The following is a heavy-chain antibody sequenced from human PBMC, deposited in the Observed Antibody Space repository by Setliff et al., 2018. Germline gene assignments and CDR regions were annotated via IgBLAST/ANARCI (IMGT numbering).Heavy chain of an antibody. D-gene: IGHD3-10*01. CDR2: IYYSGST. V-gene: IGHV4-39*07. CDR1: GGSISSRSYY. CDR3: ARVSSYGSGNYYYYYYGMDV. J-gene: IGHJ6*02. Sequence: SETLSLTCTVSGGSISSRSYYWGWNRQPPGKGLEWIGSIYYSGSTYYKPSLKSRVTISVDTSKNQFSLKLSSVTAADTAVYYCARVSSYGSGNYYYYYYGMDVWGQGTTVTVSS.